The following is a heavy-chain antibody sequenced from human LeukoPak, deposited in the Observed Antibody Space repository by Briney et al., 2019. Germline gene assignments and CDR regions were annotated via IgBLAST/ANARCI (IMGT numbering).Heavy chain of an antibody. J-gene: IGHJ4*02. CDR1: GFSFSNFG. D-gene: IGHD3-22*01. CDR2: ISYDGRNK. V-gene: IGHV3-30*03. Sequence: GGSLRLSCAASGFSFSNFGMHWVRQAPGKGLEWVAVISYDGRNKYFADSVKGRFTISRDNSKDTLYLQMNSLRAEDTAVYYCASSYYDSSGYTWGQGTLVTVSS. CDR3: ASSYYDSSGYT.